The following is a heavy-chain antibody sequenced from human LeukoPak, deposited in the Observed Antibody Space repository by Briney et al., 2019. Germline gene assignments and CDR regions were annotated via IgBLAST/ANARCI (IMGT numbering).Heavy chain of an antibody. D-gene: IGHD1-1*01. V-gene: IGHV3-23*01. CDR3: AKDYGNWNYFFDY. CDR2: ISGRGSST. J-gene: IGHJ4*02. CDR1: GFTFSSYA. Sequence: GGSLRLSCAASGFTFSSYAMSWVRQAPGKGLEWVSVISGRGSSTYYADSVKGRFTISRDNSKNTLYLQMNSLRAEDTAVYYCAKDYGNWNYFFDYWGQGTLVTVSS.